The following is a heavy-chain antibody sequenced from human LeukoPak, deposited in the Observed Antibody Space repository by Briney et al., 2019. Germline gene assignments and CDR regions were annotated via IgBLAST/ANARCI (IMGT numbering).Heavy chain of an antibody. CDR2: IIPIPGIA. D-gene: IGHD1-26*01. Sequence: SVKVSCKASGGTFSSYTISWVRQAPGQGLEWMGRIIPIPGIANYAQKFQGRVTITADKSTSTAYMELSSLRSEDTAVYYCARAGSYCHFDYWGQGTLVTVSS. J-gene: IGHJ4*02. V-gene: IGHV1-69*02. CDR3: ARAGSYCHFDY. CDR1: GGTFSSYT.